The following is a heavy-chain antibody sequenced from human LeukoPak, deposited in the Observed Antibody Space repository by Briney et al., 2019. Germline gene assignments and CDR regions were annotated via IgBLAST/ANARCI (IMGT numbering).Heavy chain of an antibody. CDR1: GFIFGDYN. V-gene: IGHV3-48*02. CDR2: ISSGGSTI. Sequence: GGSLRLSCAASGFIFGDYNMNWVRQAPGKGLEWVSYISSGGSTIYYADTVKGRFTISRDNARNSLYLQMNGLTDEDTAVYYCARGPILNRKPGKPPPAPFYGMDVWGQGTTVTVSS. CDR3: ARGPILNRKPGKPPPAPFYGMDV. J-gene: IGHJ6*02. D-gene: IGHD3-9*01.